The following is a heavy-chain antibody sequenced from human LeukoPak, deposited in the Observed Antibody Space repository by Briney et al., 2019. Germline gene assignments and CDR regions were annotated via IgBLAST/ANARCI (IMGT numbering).Heavy chain of an antibody. CDR3: ARADRLRGGPYLIGP. V-gene: IGHV1-2*02. Sequence: HWASVKVSCKTSGYTFTDYYLHWVRQAPGQGLEWMGWINPNSGGTSSAQKFQGRVTMTRDTSITTVYMEVSWLTSDDTAIYYCARADRLRGGPYLIGPWGQGTLVTVSS. CDR2: INPNSGGT. D-gene: IGHD2-21*01. CDR1: GYTFTDYY. J-gene: IGHJ5*02.